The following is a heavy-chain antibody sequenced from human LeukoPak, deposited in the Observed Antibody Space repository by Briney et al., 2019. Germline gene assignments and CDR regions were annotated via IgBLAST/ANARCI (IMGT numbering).Heavy chain of an antibody. J-gene: IGHJ1*01. CDR2: MNPNSGNT. D-gene: IGHD2-2*01. CDR3: ATYSSSNAREFQY. Sequence: ASVKVSCKASGYTFTSYDINWVRQATGQGLEWMGWMNPNSGNTGYAQKFQGRVTMTRNTSISTAYMELSSLRSEDTAVYYCATYSSSNAREFQYWGQGTLVTVSS. CDR1: GYTFTSYD. V-gene: IGHV1-8*01.